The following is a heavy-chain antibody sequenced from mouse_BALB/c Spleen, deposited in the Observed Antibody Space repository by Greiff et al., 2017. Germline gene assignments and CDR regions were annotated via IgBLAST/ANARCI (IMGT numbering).Heavy chain of an antibody. CDR2: INPSTGYT. Sequence: QVQLKESGAELAKPGASVKMSCKASGYTFTSYWMHWVKQRPGQGLEWIGYINPSTGYTEYNQKFKDKATLTADKSSSTAYMQLSSLTSEDSAVYYCAIMITTAWFAYWGQGTLVTVSA. CDR3: AIMITTAWFAY. D-gene: IGHD2-4*01. V-gene: IGHV1-7*01. J-gene: IGHJ3*01. CDR1: GYTFTSYW.